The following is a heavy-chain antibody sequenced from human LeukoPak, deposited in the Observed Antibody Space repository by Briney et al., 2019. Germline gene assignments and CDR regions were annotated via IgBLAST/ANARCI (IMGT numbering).Heavy chain of an antibody. CDR2: IYTSGST. Sequence: PSETLSLTCTVSGGSISSYYWSWIRQPPGKGLEWIGYIYTSGSTNYNPSLKSRVTISVDTSKNQFSLKLSSVTAADTAVYYCARHGDYYDSSGYYPNYFDCWGQGTLVTVSS. V-gene: IGHV4-4*09. D-gene: IGHD3-22*01. CDR1: GGSISSYY. CDR3: ARHGDYYDSSGYYPNYFDC. J-gene: IGHJ4*02.